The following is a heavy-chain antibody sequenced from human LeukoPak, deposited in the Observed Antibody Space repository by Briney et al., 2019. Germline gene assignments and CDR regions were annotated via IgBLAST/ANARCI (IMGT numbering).Heavy chain of an antibody. CDR3: ARGPELAVVTVIGYFDL. CDR2: IIPIFGTA. J-gene: IGHJ2*01. D-gene: IGHD2-21*02. CDR1: GGTFSSYA. Sequence: SVKVSCKASGGTFSSYAISWVRQAPGQGLEWKGGIIPIFGTANYAQKFQGRVTITADESTSTAYMELSSLRSEDTAVYYCARGPELAVVTVIGYFDLWGRGTLVTVSS. V-gene: IGHV1-69*13.